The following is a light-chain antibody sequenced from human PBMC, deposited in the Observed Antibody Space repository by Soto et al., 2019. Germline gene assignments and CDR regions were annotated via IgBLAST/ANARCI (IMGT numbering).Light chain of an antibody. J-gene: IGLJ2*01. V-gene: IGLV2-11*01. CDR2: DVN. CDR3: CSYAGSYTRV. CDR1: SSDVGGYKY. Sequence: QSALTQPRSVSGSPGQSVTISCTGASSDVGGYKYVSWYQQHPGKAPKLMIYDVNKRPSGVPDRFSGSKSGNTASLTISGLQAEDEADYYCCSYAGSYTRVFGGGTKLTVL.